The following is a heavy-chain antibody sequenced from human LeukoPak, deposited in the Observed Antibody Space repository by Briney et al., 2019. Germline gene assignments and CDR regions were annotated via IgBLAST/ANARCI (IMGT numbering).Heavy chain of an antibody. CDR2: IYPNSGGT. CDR3: ARKYSSGWNFDY. Sequence: GASVKVSCKASGYTFTGYYMHWVRQAPGQGLEWMGWIYPNSGGTNYAQKFQDRVTMTRDTSISTAYMELSRLRSDDTAVYYCARKYSSGWNFDYWGQGTLVTVSS. D-gene: IGHD6-19*01. V-gene: IGHV1-2*02. J-gene: IGHJ4*02. CDR1: GYTFTGYY.